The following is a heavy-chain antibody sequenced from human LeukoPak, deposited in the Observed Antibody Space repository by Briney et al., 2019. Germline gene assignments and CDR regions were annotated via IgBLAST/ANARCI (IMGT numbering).Heavy chain of an antibody. CDR1: GFTFSSYV. CDR3: AKDKALLAGYFDY. J-gene: IGHJ4*01. V-gene: IGHV3-30*02. CDR2: IRYEGSNK. Sequence: PGGSLRLPCAASGFTFSSYVMHWVRQAPGKGLEWVAFIRYEGSNKYYADSVKGRFTISRDNSKNTLYLQMNSLRAEDTAVYYCAKDKALLAGYFDYWGQGNLVTVSS.